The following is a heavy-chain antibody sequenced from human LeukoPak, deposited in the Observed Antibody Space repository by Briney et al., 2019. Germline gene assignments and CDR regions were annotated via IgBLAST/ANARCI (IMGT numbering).Heavy chain of an antibody. V-gene: IGHV3-11*01. J-gene: IGHJ4*02. CDR2: ISSSGSTI. D-gene: IGHD5-24*01. Sequence: GGSLRLSCAASGSTFSDYYMNWIRQAPGKGLEWISYISSSGSTIYYADSVKGRFTISRDNAKNSLYLQMNSLRAEDTAVYYCARWRRDGYNPRGWYFDYWGQGTLVTVSS. CDR3: ARWRRDGYNPRGWYFDY. CDR1: GSTFSDYY.